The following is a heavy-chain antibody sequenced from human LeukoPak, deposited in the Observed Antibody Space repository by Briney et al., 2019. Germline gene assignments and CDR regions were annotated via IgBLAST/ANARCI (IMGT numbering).Heavy chain of an antibody. D-gene: IGHD3-3*01. J-gene: IGHJ4*02. CDR3: AASPATSTYYDFWSGQGVDY. V-gene: IGHV3-23*01. CDR2: ISGSGGST. Sequence: PGGSLRLSCAASGFTFSSYAMSWVRQAPGKGLEWVSAISGSGGSTYYADSVKGRFTISRDNSKNTLYLQMNSLRAEDTAVYYCAASPATSTYYDFWSGQGVDYWGQGTLVTVSS. CDR1: GFTFSSYA.